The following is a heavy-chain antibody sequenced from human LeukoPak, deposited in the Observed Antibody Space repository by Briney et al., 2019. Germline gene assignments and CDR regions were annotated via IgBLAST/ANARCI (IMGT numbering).Heavy chain of an antibody. CDR3: ARESRWLSSWLAFDI. CDR1: GFTVSSNY. Sequence: PGGSLRLSRAASGFTVSSNYMSWVRQPPGRRLEWVSVIYSGGIPSYAASVKGRFTFSRDNSKNMLYLQMTSLRAEDTAVYSCARESRWLSSWLAFDIWGEGTRVTAAS. J-gene: IGHJ3*02. V-gene: IGHV3-66*01. D-gene: IGHD6-19*01. CDR2: IYSGGIP.